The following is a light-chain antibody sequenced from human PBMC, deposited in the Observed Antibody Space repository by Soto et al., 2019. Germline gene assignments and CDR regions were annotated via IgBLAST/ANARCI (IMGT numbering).Light chain of an antibody. V-gene: IGKV3-20*01. J-gene: IGKJ1*01. CDR1: QTVDRSY. CDR2: GAS. Sequence: EIELTQSPGTLSLSPGERATLSCRAIQTVDRSYLGWYQQKPGQAPRFLIHGASSRATGIPDRFIGSGSGTDFTLTIIRLEPEDFVVYYCHQYCSSPGWTFGQGTKVDIK. CDR3: HQYCSSPGWT.